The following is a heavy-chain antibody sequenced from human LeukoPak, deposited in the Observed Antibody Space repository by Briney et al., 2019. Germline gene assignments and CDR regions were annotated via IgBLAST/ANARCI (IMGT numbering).Heavy chain of an antibody. V-gene: IGHV3-23*01. Sequence: GGSLRLSCAASGFTFSSYAMSWVRQAPGKGLEWVSAISGSGGSTYYADSVKGRFTISRDNSKNTLYLQMNSLRAEDTAVYYCAKVLTYYYDSSGSPLDYWGQGTLVTVSS. CDR1: GFTFSSYA. CDR2: ISGSGGST. J-gene: IGHJ4*02. D-gene: IGHD3-22*01. CDR3: AKVLTYYYDSSGSPLDY.